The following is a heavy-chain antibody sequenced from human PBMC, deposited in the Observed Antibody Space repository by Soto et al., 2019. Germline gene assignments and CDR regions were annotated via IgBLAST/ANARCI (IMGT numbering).Heavy chain of an antibody. D-gene: IGHD1-26*01. CDR2: VYFSGRT. CDR3: AREYSYSSGNWIDS. J-gene: IGHJ5*01. V-gene: IGHV4-61*01. Sequence: ADPLSLTCTVSDSPVSSRTYYVSWVLQPPGKGLEWIGSVYFSGRTKYNPSLKSGVTISLDTSKIQLSLKLRYVTAADNAVYYCAREYSYSSGNWIDSWGQGTLFTVSS. CDR1: DSPVSSRTYY.